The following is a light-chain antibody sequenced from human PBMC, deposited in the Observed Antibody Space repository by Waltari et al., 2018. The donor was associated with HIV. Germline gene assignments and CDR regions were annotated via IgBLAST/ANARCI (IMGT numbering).Light chain of an antibody. J-gene: IGKJ4*01. CDR2: GAS. Sequence: IVMTQSPVTPSVSPGESATLSCWASQSVSNNLAWYQQKPGQAPRLLIYGASTRATGTPARFSASGSGTEFTLTISSLQSEDFAVYHCQHYNNWPITFGGGTKVEIK. CDR3: QHYNNWPIT. CDR1: QSVSNN. V-gene: IGKV3D-15*01.